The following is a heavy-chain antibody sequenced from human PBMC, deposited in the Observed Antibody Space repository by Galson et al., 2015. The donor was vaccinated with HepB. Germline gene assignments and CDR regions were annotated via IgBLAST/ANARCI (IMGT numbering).Heavy chain of an antibody. CDR3: ARISGGIWSGYNWFDP. J-gene: IGHJ5*02. V-gene: IGHV3-21*01. CDR1: GFTFSSYS. D-gene: IGHD3-3*01. CDR2: ISSSSSYI. Sequence: SLRLSCAASGFTFSSYSMNWVRQAPGKGLEWVSSISSSSSYIYYADSVKGRFTISRDNAKNSLYLQMNSLRAEDTAVYYCARISGGIWSGYNWFDPWGQGTLVTVSS.